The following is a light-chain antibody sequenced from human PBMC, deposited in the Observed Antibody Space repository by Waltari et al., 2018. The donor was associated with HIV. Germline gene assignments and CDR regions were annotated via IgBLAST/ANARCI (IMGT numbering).Light chain of an antibody. CDR2: GES. Sequence: EIVLTQSPGTLSLSPGERATLSCRASQSVSSSYLAWFQQKPGQAPRLLIYGESSRATGIPDRFSGSGSGTDFTLTISRLEPEDFAVYYCQQFGSPWTFGQGTKVEI. V-gene: IGKV3-20*01. CDR3: QQFGSPWT. CDR1: QSVSSSY. J-gene: IGKJ1*01.